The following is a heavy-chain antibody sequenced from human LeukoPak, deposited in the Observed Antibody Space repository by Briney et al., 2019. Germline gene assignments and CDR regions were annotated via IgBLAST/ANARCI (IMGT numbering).Heavy chain of an antibody. J-gene: IGHJ4*02. D-gene: IGHD3-22*01. V-gene: IGHV3-23*01. CDR2: ISGSGGST. CDR1: GFTFSSYA. Sequence: AGGSLRLSCAASGFTFSSYAMSWVRQAPGKGLEWVSAISGSGGSTDYADSVKGRFTISRDNSKNTLYLQMNSLRAEDTAVYYCAKDYDSSGYYYFRNYFDYWGQGTLVTVSS. CDR3: AKDYDSSGYYYFRNYFDY.